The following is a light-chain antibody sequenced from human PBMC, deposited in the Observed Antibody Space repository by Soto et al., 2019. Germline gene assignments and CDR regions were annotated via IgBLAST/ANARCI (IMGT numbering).Light chain of an antibody. J-gene: IGKJ1*01. CDR3: QQYNDWPRT. CDR1: QSVSSN. Sequence: EIVMTQSPATLSVSPGERATLPGRASQSVSSNLAWYQQKPGQAPRLLIYGASTRATGIPARFSGSGSGTEFTLTISSLQSEGFAVYYCQQYNDWPRTFGQGTKVDIK. V-gene: IGKV3-15*01. CDR2: GAS.